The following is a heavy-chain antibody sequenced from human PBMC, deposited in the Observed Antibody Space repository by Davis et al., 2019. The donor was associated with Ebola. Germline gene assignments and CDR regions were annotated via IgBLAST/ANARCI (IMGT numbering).Heavy chain of an antibody. Sequence: GESLKISCAASGFTFSSYSMNWVRQAPGKGLEWVSYISSSSSTIYYADSVKGRFTISRDNAKNSLYLQMNSLRDEDTAVYYCARLDCSSTSCTDYWGQGTLVTVSS. CDR2: ISSSSSTI. V-gene: IGHV3-48*02. D-gene: IGHD2-2*01. CDR1: GFTFSSYS. CDR3: ARLDCSSTSCTDY. J-gene: IGHJ4*02.